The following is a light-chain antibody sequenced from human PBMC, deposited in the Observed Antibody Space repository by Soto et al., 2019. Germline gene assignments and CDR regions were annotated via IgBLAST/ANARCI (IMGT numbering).Light chain of an antibody. CDR1: QGINNY. Sequence: DIQMTQSPSSLSASIGDRVTITCRASQGINNYLAWFQQKPGRAPMSLIYAASSLQSGVPSKFSGSGSGTDFTLTINNLQPEDFATYYCQQYNSYTFTFGQGTRLEIK. CDR3: QQYNSYTFT. CDR2: AAS. V-gene: IGKV1-16*02. J-gene: IGKJ5*01.